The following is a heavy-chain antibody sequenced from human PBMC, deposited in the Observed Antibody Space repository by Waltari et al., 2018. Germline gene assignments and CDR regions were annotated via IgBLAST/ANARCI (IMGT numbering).Heavy chain of an antibody. CDR2: ISSSGPTI. Sequence: EVQLVESGGGLVQPGGSLRLSCAASGFSLSDYGLNWVRQAPGKWLEWLSVISSSGPTIQYADSVKGRFTVSRDNTKNSLSLQMNSLRAEDTAVYYCARVWGVTTSDFWGQGTLVTVSS. CDR3: ARVWGVTTSDF. D-gene: IGHD4-17*01. J-gene: IGHJ4*02. CDR1: GFSLSDYG. V-gene: IGHV3-48*03.